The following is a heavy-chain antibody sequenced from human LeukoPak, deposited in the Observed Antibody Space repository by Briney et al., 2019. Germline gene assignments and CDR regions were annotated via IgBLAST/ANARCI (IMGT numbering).Heavy chain of an antibody. CDR1: GYTFTSYG. V-gene: IGHV1-2*02. CDR3: AGLWYDFWSGPQEPYYMDV. J-gene: IGHJ6*03. CDR2: INPNSGGT. Sequence: ASVKVSCKASGYTFTSYGISWVRQAPGQGLEWMGWINPNSGGTNYAQKFQGRVTMTRDTSISTAYMELSRLRSDDTAVYYCAGLWYDFWSGPQEPYYMDVWGKGTTVTVSS. D-gene: IGHD3-3*01.